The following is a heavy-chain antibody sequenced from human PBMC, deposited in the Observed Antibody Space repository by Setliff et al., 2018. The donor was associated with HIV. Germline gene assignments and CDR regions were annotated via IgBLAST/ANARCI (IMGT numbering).Heavy chain of an antibody. J-gene: IGHJ6*03. CDR2: IYHSGRT. D-gene: IGHD6-13*01. V-gene: IGHV4-39*07. Sequence: SETLSLTCTVSGGSISSNSYYWGWIRQPPGKGLEWIGSIYHSGRTYYNPSLKSRVTISVDTSKNQFSLRLNSVTAADTAVYYCARALAAAGPGYYYSYYMDVWGKGTTVTVSS. CDR1: GGSISSNSYY. CDR3: ARALAAAGPGYYYSYYMDV.